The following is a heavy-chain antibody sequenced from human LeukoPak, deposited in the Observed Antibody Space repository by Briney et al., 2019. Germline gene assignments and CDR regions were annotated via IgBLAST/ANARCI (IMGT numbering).Heavy chain of an antibody. CDR3: VKGSEAYYDSKSDY. CDR1: GFTFSSYA. CDR2: ISSNGRST. V-gene: IGHV3-64D*09. J-gene: IGHJ4*02. Sequence: PGGSLRLSCAASGFTFSSYAMHWVRQAPGEGLEYVSGISSNGRSTYYADSVKGRFTISRDNSKNTLYLQMSSLRAEDTAVYYCVKGSEAYYDSKSDYWGQGTLVTVSS. D-gene: IGHD3-22*01.